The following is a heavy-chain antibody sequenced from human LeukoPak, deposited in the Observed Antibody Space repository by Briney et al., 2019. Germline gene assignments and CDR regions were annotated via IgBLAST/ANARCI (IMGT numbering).Heavy chain of an antibody. CDR3: AKNPLSPYGDYFAY. J-gene: IGHJ4*02. CDR1: EFRFSNYW. D-gene: IGHD4-17*01. Sequence: GGSLRLSCAASEFRFSNYWMSWVRQAPGKGLEGVANIKHDGSEKYYVGSVKGRFTISRDNAKNTLYLQMNSLRAEDTAVYYCAKNPLSPYGDYFAYWGQGTLVTVSS. CDR2: IKHDGSEK. V-gene: IGHV3-7*01.